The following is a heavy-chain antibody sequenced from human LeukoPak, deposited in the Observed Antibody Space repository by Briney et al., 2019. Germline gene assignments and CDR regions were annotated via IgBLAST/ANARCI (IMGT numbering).Heavy chain of an antibody. CDR1: GYTFTSYD. Sequence: ASVKVSCKASGYTFTSYDINWARQATGQGLEWMGWMNPNSGNTGYAQKFQGRVTMTRNTSISTAYMELSSLRSEDTAVYYCARADSSGWYRFDPWGQGTLVTVSS. J-gene: IGHJ5*02. CDR2: MNPNSGNT. D-gene: IGHD6-19*01. CDR3: ARADSSGWYRFDP. V-gene: IGHV1-8*01.